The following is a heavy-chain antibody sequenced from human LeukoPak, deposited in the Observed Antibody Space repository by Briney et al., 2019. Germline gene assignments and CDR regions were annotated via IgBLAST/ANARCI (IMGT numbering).Heavy chain of an antibody. Sequence: GGSLRLSCAASGFTFSSYGMHWVRQAPGKGLEWVAFIRYDGSNKYYADSVKGRFTISRDNSKNTLYLQMNSLRAEDTAVYYCGKDVLMRGDRDSWFDPWGQGALVTVSS. CDR3: GKDVLMRGDRDSWFDP. CDR2: IRYDGSNK. J-gene: IGHJ5*02. V-gene: IGHV3-30*02. D-gene: IGHD3-16*01. CDR1: GFTFSSYG.